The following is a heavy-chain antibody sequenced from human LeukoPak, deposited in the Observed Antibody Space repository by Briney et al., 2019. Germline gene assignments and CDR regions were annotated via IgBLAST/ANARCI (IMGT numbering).Heavy chain of an antibody. J-gene: IGHJ4*02. D-gene: IGHD3-22*01. CDR3: ARGPHERSGYPDD. Sequence: GASVKVSCKASGYTFTSYGFTWVLQAPGQGLEWMGWISPYNGNTNYAQKFQGRVTLTTDTSTSTAYMELRSLRSDDTAVYYCARGPHERSGYPDDWGQGTLVTVSS. V-gene: IGHV1-18*01. CDR2: ISPYNGNT. CDR1: GYTFTSYG.